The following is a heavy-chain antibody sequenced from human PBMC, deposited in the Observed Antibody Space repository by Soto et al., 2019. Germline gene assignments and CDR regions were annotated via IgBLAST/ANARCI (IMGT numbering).Heavy chain of an antibody. CDR1: GGSITRGNYN. V-gene: IGHV4-39*01. Sequence: ETLSLTCTVSGGSITRGNYNWGWIRQPPGKGLEWIGSIDYSGITHYNPSLEIRASTSADTSKNQFSLKLNSVTAADTAVYYCARHGSYYDRSGYIDYWGQGTLVTVSS. CDR3: ARHGSYYDRSGYIDY. J-gene: IGHJ4*02. D-gene: IGHD3-22*01. CDR2: IDYSGIT.